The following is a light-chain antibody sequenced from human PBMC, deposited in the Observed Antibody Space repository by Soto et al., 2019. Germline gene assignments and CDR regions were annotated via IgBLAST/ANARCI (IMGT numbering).Light chain of an antibody. Sequence: IGLTQSPGTLSLSPGERATLSCRASQSVSSNLLAWYQQKPGQAPRLLIYGATNRATGIPDRFSGSGSGTDFTLTISRLEPEDFAVYYCQQYGSSPRTFGQGTKVDIK. CDR2: GAT. V-gene: IGKV3-20*01. CDR3: QQYGSSPRT. J-gene: IGKJ1*01. CDR1: QSVSSNL.